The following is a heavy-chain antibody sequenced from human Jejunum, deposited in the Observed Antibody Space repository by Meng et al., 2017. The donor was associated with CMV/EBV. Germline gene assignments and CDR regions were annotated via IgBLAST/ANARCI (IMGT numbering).Heavy chain of an antibody. Sequence: QITLKESGPTLGKPTHTLTLTCTFSGFSVTTSGVAVGWIRQPPGKALEWLALIYWDDDTRYGPSLKSRLTITKDSSKSQVVLTMTNMGPVDTATYYCAHRPSGYGGDFWFHWGQGTLVTVSS. D-gene: IGHD2-21*01. CDR2: IYWDDDT. V-gene: IGHV2-5*05. CDR3: AHRPSGYGGDFWFH. J-gene: IGHJ4*02. CDR1: GFSVTTSGVA.